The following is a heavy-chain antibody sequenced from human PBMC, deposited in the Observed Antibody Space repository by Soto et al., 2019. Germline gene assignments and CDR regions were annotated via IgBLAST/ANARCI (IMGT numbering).Heavy chain of an antibody. Sequence: EVQLLESGGGLVQPGGSLRLSCAAPGLTFSNYAMNWVRQAPGKGLEWVSVISGRGGSTYYADSVKGRFTISRDNSKSPVYLQMNSLRGEDTAVYYCARGSSGWYFDYWGQGTRVTVSS. J-gene: IGHJ4*02. CDR3: ARGSSGWYFDY. CDR1: GLTFSNYA. CDR2: ISGRGGST. D-gene: IGHD6-19*01. V-gene: IGHV3-23*01.